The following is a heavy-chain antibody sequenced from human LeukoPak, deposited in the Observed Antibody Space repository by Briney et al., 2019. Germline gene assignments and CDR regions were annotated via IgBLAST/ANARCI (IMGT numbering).Heavy chain of an antibody. D-gene: IGHD3-10*01. V-gene: IGHV4-39*01. J-gene: IGHJ4*02. CDR3: ARTTYYYGSGVFDY. Sequence: SETLSLTCTVSGDSISSSSYYWGWIRQPPGKGLGWIGSIYYIGSTYYNPSLKSRVTISVDTSKNQFSLKLSSVTAADTAVYYCARTTYYYGSGVFDYWGQGTLVTVSS. CDR2: IYYIGST. CDR1: GDSISSSSYY.